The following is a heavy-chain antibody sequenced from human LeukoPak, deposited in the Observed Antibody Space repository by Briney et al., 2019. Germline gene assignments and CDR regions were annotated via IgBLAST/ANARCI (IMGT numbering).Heavy chain of an antibody. D-gene: IGHD3-16*01. CDR1: GFTFSSYA. J-gene: IGHJ3*02. V-gene: IGHV3-48*04. Sequence: PGGSLRLSCAASGFTFSSYAMSWVRQAPGKGLEWVSYISSSGSTIYYADSVKGRFTISRDNAKNSLYLQMNSLRAEDTAVYYCARVFGATVNDAFDIWGQGTMVTVSS. CDR2: ISSSGSTI. CDR3: ARVFGATVNDAFDI.